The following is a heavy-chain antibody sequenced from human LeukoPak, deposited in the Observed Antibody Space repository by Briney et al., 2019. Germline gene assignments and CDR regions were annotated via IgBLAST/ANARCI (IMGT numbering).Heavy chain of an antibody. V-gene: IGHV1-18*01. Sequence: GASVKVSCKASGYTFTSYGISWVRQAPGQGLEWMGWISAYNGNTNYAQKLQGRVTMTTDTSASTAYMELRSLRSDDTAVYYCARPAALAAAGIEDYFEYWGQGTPVTVSS. J-gene: IGHJ4*02. CDR1: GYTFTSYG. CDR2: ISAYNGNT. CDR3: ARPAALAAAGIEDYFEY. D-gene: IGHD6-13*01.